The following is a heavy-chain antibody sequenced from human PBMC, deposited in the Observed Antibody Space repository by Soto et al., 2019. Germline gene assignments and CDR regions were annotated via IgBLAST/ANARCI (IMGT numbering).Heavy chain of an antibody. CDR1: GGTFSSYT. CDR2: INAGNGNI. CDR3: ARDSGSP. D-gene: IGHD3-10*01. V-gene: IGHV1-3*01. Sequence: ALVKVSCKASGGTFSSYTISWVRQAPGQRLEWMGWINAGNGNIKYSQKFQGRITITRDTSASTAYMELSSLRSEDTAVYYCARDSGSPWGPGTLVTVSS. J-gene: IGHJ5*02.